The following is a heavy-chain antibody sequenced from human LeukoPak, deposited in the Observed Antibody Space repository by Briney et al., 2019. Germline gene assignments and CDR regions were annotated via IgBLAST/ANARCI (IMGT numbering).Heavy chain of an antibody. V-gene: IGHV3-23*01. J-gene: IGHJ6*03. CDR2: ISGGGGTT. CDR1: GFTFSSYA. Sequence: GESLRLSCAASGFTFSSYAISWVRQAPGKGLEWVSGISGGGGTTYYADSVKGRLTISRDNSKNTLFLQMNSLRAEDTAVYYCAKDARYSNPTYYMDVWGKGTTVTVSS. D-gene: IGHD4-11*01. CDR3: AKDARYSNPTYYMDV.